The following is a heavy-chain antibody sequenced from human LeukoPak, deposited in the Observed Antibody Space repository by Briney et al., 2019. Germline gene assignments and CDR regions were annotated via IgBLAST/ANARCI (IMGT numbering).Heavy chain of an antibody. J-gene: IGHJ6*02. V-gene: IGHV3-21*01. CDR2: ISSSSSYI. CDR1: GFTFSSYS. Sequence: GGSLRLSCAASGFTFSSYSMNWVRQAPGKGLEWVSSISSSSSYIYYADSVKGRFTISRDNAKNSLYLQMNSLRAEDTAVYYCASPTVAEALVYYYYGMDVWGQGTTVTVSS. CDR3: ASPTVAEALVYYYYGMDV. D-gene: IGHD4-23*01.